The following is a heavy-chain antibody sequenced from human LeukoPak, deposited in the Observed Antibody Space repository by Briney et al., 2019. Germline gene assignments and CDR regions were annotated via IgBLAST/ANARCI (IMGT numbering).Heavy chain of an antibody. CDR2: IYYTGTT. J-gene: IGHJ5*02. CDR3: ERYMFGSGHFLPESP. CDR1: GGSVSSTNDC. V-gene: IGHV4-61*01. D-gene: IGHD3-10*01. Sequence: SETLSLTCTVSGGSVSSTNDCWSWIRQPPGKGLEWIGYIYYTGTTNYNPSLKSRVTMSVDTSKNEFSLKLSSVTAADTAVYYCERYMFGSGHFLPESPWGQGTLVTVSS.